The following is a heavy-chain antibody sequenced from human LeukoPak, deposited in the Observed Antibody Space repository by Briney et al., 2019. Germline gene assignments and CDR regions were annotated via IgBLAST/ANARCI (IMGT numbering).Heavy chain of an antibody. V-gene: IGHV3-66*01. D-gene: IGHD4-17*01. J-gene: IGHJ6*04. CDR3: ARDAVTTAYSDKYGTDV. CDR1: GFTLSSNY. CDR2: IYSGSGPT. Sequence: SGGSLRLSCAASGFTLSSNYMSWVRQAPGKGLEWVSVIYSGSGPTYYADSVKGRFTISRDNSKNTLYLQMNSLRAEDTAVYYCARDAVTTAYSDKYGTDVWGEGTTVTVSS.